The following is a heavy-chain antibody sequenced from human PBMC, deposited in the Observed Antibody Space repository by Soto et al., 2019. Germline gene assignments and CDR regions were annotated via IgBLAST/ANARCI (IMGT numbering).Heavy chain of an antibody. J-gene: IGHJ4*02. CDR3: ARESEDLTANFDY. V-gene: IGHV3-21*01. CDR2: ISSTINYL. CDR1: GFTFTRYS. Sequence: EVQLVESGGGLVKPGGSLRLSCAASGFTFTRYSMNWLRQAPGKGLEWVSSISSTINYLNYGDSMKGRFTISRDNAKNSLYLEMHSLRAEDTAVYYCARESEDLTANFDYWGQGTLVTVSS.